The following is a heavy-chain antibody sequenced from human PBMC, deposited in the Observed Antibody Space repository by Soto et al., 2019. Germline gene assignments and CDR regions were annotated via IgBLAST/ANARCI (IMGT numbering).Heavy chain of an antibody. D-gene: IGHD3-22*01. Sequence: GGSLRLSCAASGFIFSNNAMSWVRQAPGKGLEWVSAISGSSGSTFYADSVKGRFTISRDNSKNTLYLQMNSLRAEDTALYYCAKNSGYYYDAFDIWGQGTMATVSS. CDR3: AKNSGYYYDAFDI. CDR2: ISGSSGST. CDR1: GFIFSNNA. J-gene: IGHJ3*02. V-gene: IGHV3-23*01.